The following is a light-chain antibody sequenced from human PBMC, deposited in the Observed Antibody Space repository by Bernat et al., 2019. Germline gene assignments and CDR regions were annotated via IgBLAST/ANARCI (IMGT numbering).Light chain of an antibody. CDR3: QSYDSSNAV. CDR2: EDN. J-gene: IGLJ7*01. CDR1: SGSIASNY. V-gene: IGLV6-57*01. Sequence: NFMLTQPHSVSESPGKTVTISCTRSSGSIASNYVQWYQQRPGSSPTTVIYEDNQRPSGVPDRFSGSIDSYSNSASLTISGLKTEDEADYSCQSYDSSNAVFGGGTQLTVL.